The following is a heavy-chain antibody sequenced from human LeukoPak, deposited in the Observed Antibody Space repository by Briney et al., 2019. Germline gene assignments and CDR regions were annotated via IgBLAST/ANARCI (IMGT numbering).Heavy chain of an antibody. J-gene: IGHJ4*02. CDR3: AKDCRSVTSCYHGY. Sequence: GGSLRLSCAASGFTFSSYAMSWVRQAPGKGLEWVSAISGSGGSTYYADSVKGWFTISRDNSKNTLYLQMHSLRADDTAVYYCAKDCRSVTSCYHGYWGQGTLVTVSS. D-gene: IGHD2-2*01. CDR2: ISGSGGST. CDR1: GFTFSSYA. V-gene: IGHV3-23*01.